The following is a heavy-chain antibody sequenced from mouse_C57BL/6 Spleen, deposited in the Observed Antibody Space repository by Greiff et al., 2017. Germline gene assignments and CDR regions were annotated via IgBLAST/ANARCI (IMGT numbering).Heavy chain of an antibody. J-gene: IGHJ1*03. CDR2: INPNYGTT. Sequence: EVQGVESGPELVKPGASVKISCKASGYSFTDYNMNWVKQSNGKSLEWIGVINPNYGTTSYNQKFKGKATLTVDKSSSTAYMQLNSLTSEDSAVYYCAREGSVVAEWYFDVWGKGTTVTVSS. CDR3: AREGSVVAEWYFDV. CDR1: GYSFTDYN. V-gene: IGHV1-39*01. D-gene: IGHD1-1*01.